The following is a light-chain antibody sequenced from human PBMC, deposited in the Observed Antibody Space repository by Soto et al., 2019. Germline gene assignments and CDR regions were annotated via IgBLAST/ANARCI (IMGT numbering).Light chain of an antibody. Sequence: QSVLTQPASVSGSPGQSITISCTGTSSDVGGYIYVSWYQQHPGKAPKLIIYEISHRPSGVSNRFSGSKSGNTASLTISGLQAEDEADYYCSSYTSTSTVVFGGGTKLTVL. CDR1: SSDVGGYIY. CDR2: EIS. CDR3: SSYTSTSTVV. V-gene: IGLV2-14*01. J-gene: IGLJ2*01.